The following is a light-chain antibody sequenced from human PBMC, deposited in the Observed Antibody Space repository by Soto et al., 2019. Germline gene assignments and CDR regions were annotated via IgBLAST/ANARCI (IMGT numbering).Light chain of an antibody. CDR2: RNN. V-gene: IGLV1-47*01. CDR1: SSNIGSNY. CDR3: ASCYDSLSGVV. J-gene: IGLJ2*01. Sequence: QAVVTQPPSPSVTPGQRVTISCSGSSSNIGSNYVYWYQQLQGTAPQLLIYRNNQRPSGVPDRFSGSTSGTSDSLAISGLAYDDEDDYYCASCYDSLSGVVFGGGTKLTVL.